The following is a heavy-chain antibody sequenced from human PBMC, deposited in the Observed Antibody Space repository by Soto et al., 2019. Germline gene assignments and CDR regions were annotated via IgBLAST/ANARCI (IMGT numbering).Heavy chain of an antibody. CDR2: ISWNSGNL. V-gene: IGHV3-9*01. Sequence: EVQLVESGGGLVQPGRSLRLSCAASGFTFDDYAMHWVRQGPGTGLEWGSSISWNSGNLGYADSVKGRFTIARDNAKNSLYLQMNSLRGEDTALYYFAKGASTTVFACNEYWGQGTLVTVSS. J-gene: IGHJ4*02. CDR3: AKGASTTVFACNEY. D-gene: IGHD4-17*01. CDR1: GFTFDDYA.